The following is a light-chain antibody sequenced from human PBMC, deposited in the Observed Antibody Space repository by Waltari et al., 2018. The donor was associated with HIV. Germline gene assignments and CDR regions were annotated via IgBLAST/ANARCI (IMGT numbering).Light chain of an antibody. CDR1: QSIFYGPSNKNF. Sequence: DIVMTQFPKSLAVSLGERATINCRSSQSIFYGPSNKNFLSWYQQKSGQRPRLLLYCASTRETGVPDRFSGSGSGADFTLTINSLQPEDVATYYCQQYYGKFWTFGQGTKVEI. V-gene: IGKV4-1*01. CDR2: CAS. J-gene: IGKJ1*01. CDR3: QQYYGKFWT.